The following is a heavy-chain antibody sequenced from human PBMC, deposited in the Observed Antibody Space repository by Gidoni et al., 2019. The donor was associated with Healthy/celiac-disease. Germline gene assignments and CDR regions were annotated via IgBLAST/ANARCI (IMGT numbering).Heavy chain of an antibody. J-gene: IGHJ6*02. Sequence: QLQLQESGPGLVKPSETLSLTCTVSGGSISSSSYYWGWIRQPPGKGLEWIGSIYYSGSTYYNPSLKSRVTISVDTSKNQFSLKLSSVTAADTAVYYCARVRTDWGRFLEWLSYPADHYYYYYGMDVWGQGTTVTVSS. CDR2: IYYSGST. V-gene: IGHV4-39*01. CDR3: ARVRTDWGRFLEWLSYPADHYYYYYGMDV. CDR1: GGSISSSSYY. D-gene: IGHD3-3*01.